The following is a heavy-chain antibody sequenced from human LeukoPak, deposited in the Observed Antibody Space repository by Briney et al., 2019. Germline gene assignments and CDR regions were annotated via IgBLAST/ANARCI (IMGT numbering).Heavy chain of an antibody. V-gene: IGHV3-30-3*01. J-gene: IGHJ4*02. CDR1: GFTFSTYW. Sequence: PGGSLRLSCAASGFTFSTYWMTWVRQAPGRGLEWVAVISRDGITKDFADSVKGRFTISRDNSKNTVYLQMNSLRTEDTAVYYCARAIYGDAPDDGGNYWGQGTLVTVSS. CDR3: ARAIYGDAPDDGGNY. D-gene: IGHD4-17*01. CDR2: ISRDGITK.